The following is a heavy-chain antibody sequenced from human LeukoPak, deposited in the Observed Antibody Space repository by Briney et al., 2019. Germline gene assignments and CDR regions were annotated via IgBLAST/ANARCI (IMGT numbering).Heavy chain of an antibody. D-gene: IGHD6-19*01. J-gene: IGHJ5*02. CDR1: GYPFTTYY. Sequence: EASVKVSCKASGYPFTTYYMHWVRQASGQGLEWMGIINPSGGSTSHAQNFQGRVTMTRDTATSTVYMELSSLRSEDTAVYYCARDHGNSGWYRWFDPWGQGTLFTVSS. V-gene: IGHV1-46*01. CDR2: INPSGGST. CDR3: ARDHGNSGWYRWFDP.